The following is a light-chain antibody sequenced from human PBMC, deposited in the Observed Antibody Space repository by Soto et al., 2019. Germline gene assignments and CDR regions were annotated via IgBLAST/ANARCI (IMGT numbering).Light chain of an antibody. CDR2: AAS. J-gene: IGKJ4*01. Sequence: DIHMTQSPSSLSASVGDRVTITCRASQSINSYLNWYQQKPGKAPKLLIYAASSLQSGVPSRFSGSGSGTGFTLTISSLQPEDFATYYCQQSYSTPLTFGGGTKVDIK. CDR3: QQSYSTPLT. CDR1: QSINSY. V-gene: IGKV1-39*01.